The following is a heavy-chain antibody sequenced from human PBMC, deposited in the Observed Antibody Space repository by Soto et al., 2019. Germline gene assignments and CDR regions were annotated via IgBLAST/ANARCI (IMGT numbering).Heavy chain of an antibody. J-gene: IGHJ6*02. V-gene: IGHV3-74*01. Sequence: EVQLVESGGGLVQPGGSLRLSCAASGFSFSNYWIHWVRQAPGKGLVWVSRVNYDGTSTTYAASVKGRFTISRDNAKNTLYLQMNSLRVEDTAVYYCAKGGPVLMDVWGQGTTVTVSS. D-gene: IGHD2-15*01. CDR3: AKGGPVLMDV. CDR1: GFSFSNYW. CDR2: VNYDGTST.